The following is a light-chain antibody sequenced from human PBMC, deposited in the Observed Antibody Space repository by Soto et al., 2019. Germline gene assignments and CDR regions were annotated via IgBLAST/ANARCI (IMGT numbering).Light chain of an antibody. CDR1: QSVSSY. V-gene: IGKV3-11*01. Sequence: DIVLTQSPATLSLSPGERATLSCRASQSVSSYLGWYQQKPGRAPRLLIYDASNRATGIPARFSGSGSETDFTLTISSLEPEDFAVYYCQQRSNWPLTFGGGTRVEIK. J-gene: IGKJ4*01. CDR2: DAS. CDR3: QQRSNWPLT.